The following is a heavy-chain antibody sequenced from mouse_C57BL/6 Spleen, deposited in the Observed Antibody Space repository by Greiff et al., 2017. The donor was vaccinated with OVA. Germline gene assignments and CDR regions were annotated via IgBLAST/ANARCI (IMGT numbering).Heavy chain of an antibody. CDR3: TRDPGSSPFDY. CDR1: GFTFSSYA. CDR2: ISSGGDYI. J-gene: IGHJ2*01. Sequence: EVKLVESGEGLVKPGGSLKLSCAASGFTFSSYAMSWVRQTPEKRLEWVAYISSGGDYIYYADTVKGRFTISRDNARNTLYLQMSSLKSEDTAMYYCTRDPGSSPFDYWGQGTTLTVSS. V-gene: IGHV5-9-1*02. D-gene: IGHD1-1*01.